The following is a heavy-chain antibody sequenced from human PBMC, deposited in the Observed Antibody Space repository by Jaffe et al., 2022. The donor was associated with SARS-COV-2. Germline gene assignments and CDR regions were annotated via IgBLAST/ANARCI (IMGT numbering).Heavy chain of an antibody. D-gene: IGHD4-4*01. CDR2: IWYDGSNK. J-gene: IGHJ6*02. CDR1: GFTFSSYG. Sequence: QVQLVESGGGVVQPGRSLRLSCAASGFTFSSYGMHWVRQAPGKGLEWVAVIWYDGSNKYYADSVKGRFTISRDNSKNTLYLQMNSLRAEDTAVYYCARDPPPARTVTTYYGMDVWGQGTTVTVSS. V-gene: IGHV3-33*01. CDR3: ARDPPPARTVTTYYGMDV.